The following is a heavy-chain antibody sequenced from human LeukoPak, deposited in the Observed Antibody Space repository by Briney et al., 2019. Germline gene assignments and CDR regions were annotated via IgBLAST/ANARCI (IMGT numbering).Heavy chain of an antibody. J-gene: IGHJ6*04. CDR3: ASATLRCSGGSCYEMDV. D-gene: IGHD2-15*01. V-gene: IGHV1-69*06. CDR2: INPLFDTP. Sequence: ASVKVSCKASGGTFSSYTISWVRQAPGQGLEWMGGINPLFDTPDYAQNFQDGLTTTADKSTSTAYMALSSLRSEETAVYYCASATLRCSGGSCYEMDVWGKGATVTVSS. CDR1: GGTFSSYT.